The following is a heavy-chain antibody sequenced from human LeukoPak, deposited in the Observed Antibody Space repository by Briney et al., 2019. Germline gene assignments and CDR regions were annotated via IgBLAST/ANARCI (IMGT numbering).Heavy chain of an antibody. V-gene: IGHV4-34*01. J-gene: IGHJ4*02. CDR2: INHSGST. CDR1: GGSFSGYY. CDR3: ARTQLQLEARWSRDY. D-gene: IGHD1-1*01. Sequence: SETLSLTCAVYGGSFSGYYWSWIRQPPGKGLEWIGEINHSGSTNYNPSLKGRLTISVDMSKNQFSLELSSVTAADTAVYYCARTQLQLEARWSRDYWGQGTLVTVSS.